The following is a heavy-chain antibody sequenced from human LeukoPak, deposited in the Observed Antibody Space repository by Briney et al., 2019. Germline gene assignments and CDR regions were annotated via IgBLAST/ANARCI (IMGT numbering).Heavy chain of an antibody. CDR2: IYGGGNT. J-gene: IGHJ4*02. CDR3: AREDTALVIAY. V-gene: IGHV3-53*01. Sequence: GGSLRLSCAASGFSVSSNYMTWVRQAPGKGLECVSVIYGGGNTYYADSVGGRFTISRDNSKNTLYLQMNSLRVEDTAVYYCAREDTALVIAYWGQGTLVTVSS. D-gene: IGHD5-18*01. CDR1: GFSVSSNY.